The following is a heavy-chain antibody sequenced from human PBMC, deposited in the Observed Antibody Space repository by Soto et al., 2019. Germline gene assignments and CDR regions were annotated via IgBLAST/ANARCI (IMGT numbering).Heavy chain of an antibody. CDR2: VSPYNGNT. V-gene: IGHV1-18*01. Sequence: ASVKVSCKVFGYTFSTYGLSWVRQAPGQGLEWMGWVSPYNGNTYYAPGLQGRVTMTTDTSTNTAYMSLRSLRSDDTAIYYCVRGGILEANRPYYHYGLDVWGQGTPVTVSS. CDR1: GYTFSTYG. J-gene: IGHJ6*02. CDR3: VRGGILEANRPYYHYGLDV. D-gene: IGHD1-1*01.